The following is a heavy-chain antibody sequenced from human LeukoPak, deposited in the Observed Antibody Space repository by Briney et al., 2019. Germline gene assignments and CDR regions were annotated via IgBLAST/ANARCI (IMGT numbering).Heavy chain of an antibody. CDR1: GFIFSSYA. D-gene: IGHD3-22*01. Sequence: GGSLRLSCAASGFIFSSYAMSWVRQAPGKGLEWVSAISGSVGSTYYADSVKGRFTISRDNSKNTLYLQMNTLRAEDTAVYYCAKDRSPMNYWGQGTLVTVSS. J-gene: IGHJ4*02. CDR2: ISGSVGST. V-gene: IGHV3-23*01. CDR3: AKDRSPMNY.